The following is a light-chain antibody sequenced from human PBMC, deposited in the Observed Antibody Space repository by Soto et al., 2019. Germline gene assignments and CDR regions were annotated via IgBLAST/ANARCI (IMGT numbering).Light chain of an antibody. J-gene: IGKJ1*01. Sequence: IEVTQSPSSLAASLGDRVTITCRASQTIGTYVNWYRQKSGAAPELLIYDASTLQSGVPSRFRGGASGTDFTLTISSLQLDVFATYYCQQSYNTPLTFGQGTKVEIK. CDR1: QTIGTY. CDR2: DAS. V-gene: IGKV1-39*01. CDR3: QQSYNTPLT.